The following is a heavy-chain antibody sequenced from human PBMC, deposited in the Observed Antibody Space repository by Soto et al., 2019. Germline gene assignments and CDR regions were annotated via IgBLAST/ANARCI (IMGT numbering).Heavy chain of an antibody. CDR2: MNPNSGNT. Sequence: QVQLVQSGAEVKKPGASVKVSCKASGYTFTSYDINWVRQATGQGLEWMGWMNPNSGNTGYAQKCQGRVTMTRNTSISTAYMELSSLRSEDTAVYYCARLTTVVNQPVAFDIWGQVTMVTVSS. V-gene: IGHV1-8*01. CDR3: ARLTTVVNQPVAFDI. J-gene: IGHJ3*02. D-gene: IGHD4-17*01. CDR1: GYTFTSYD.